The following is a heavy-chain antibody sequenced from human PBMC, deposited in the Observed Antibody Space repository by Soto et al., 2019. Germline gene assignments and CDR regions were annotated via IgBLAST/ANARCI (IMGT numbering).Heavy chain of an antibody. CDR1: GGSFSGYY. V-gene: IGHV4-34*01. CDR3: AGRGEFEGDAFDI. CDR2: INHSGRT. Sequence: QVQLQQWGAGLLKPSETLSLTCAVYGGSFSGYYWSWIRQPPGKGLEWIGEINHSGRTNYNPSLKGRVTISVDTSKNHFSLKLSSVTAANTAVYYCAGRGEFEGDAFDIWGQGTMVTVSS. D-gene: IGHD3-16*01. J-gene: IGHJ3*02.